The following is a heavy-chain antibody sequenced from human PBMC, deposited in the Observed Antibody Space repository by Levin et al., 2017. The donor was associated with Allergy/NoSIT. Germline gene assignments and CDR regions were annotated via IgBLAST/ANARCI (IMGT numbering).Heavy chain of an antibody. CDR2: ISYDGSNK. J-gene: IGHJ4*02. D-gene: IGHD6-13*01. V-gene: IGHV3-30*04. Sequence: GGSLRLSCAASGFTFSSYAMHWVRQAPGKGLEWVAVISYDGSNKYYADSVKGRFTISRDNSKNTLYLQMNSLRAEDTAVYYCARDQRSDSSSWFFDYWGQGTLVTVSS. CDR1: GFTFSSYA. CDR3: ARDQRSDSSSWFFDY.